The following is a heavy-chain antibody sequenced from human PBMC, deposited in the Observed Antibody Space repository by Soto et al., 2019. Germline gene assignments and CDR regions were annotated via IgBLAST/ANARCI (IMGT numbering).Heavy chain of an antibody. CDR3: ATLPRQVALNT. V-gene: IGHV4-34*01. J-gene: IGHJ5*02. CDR1: GGSFSGYY. Sequence: SETLSLTCAVYGGSFSGYYWSWIRQPPGKGLEWIGEINHSGSTNYNPSLKSRVTISVDTSKNQFSLKLSSVTAADTAVYYCATLPRQVALNTWGQGTLVTVSS. D-gene: IGHD2-15*01. CDR2: INHSGST.